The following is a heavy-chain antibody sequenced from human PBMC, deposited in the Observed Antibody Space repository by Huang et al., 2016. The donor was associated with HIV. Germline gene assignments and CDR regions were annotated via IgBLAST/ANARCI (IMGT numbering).Heavy chain of an antibody. CDR2: IKPGKGNT. V-gene: IGHV1-3*01. CDR3: ASGQRMRESDIVATIPVS. Sequence: QVHLVQSGPEVKKPGASVKVSCKASGYNFTSRGLHWVRHAPGQRLGWRGNIKPGKGNTKYSPKFQDRVTLTRDISANTAYMQLSRLTSEDTAVYYCASGQRMRESDIVATIPVSWGQGALVTVSS. J-gene: IGHJ5*02. CDR1: GYNFTSRG. D-gene: IGHD5-12*01.